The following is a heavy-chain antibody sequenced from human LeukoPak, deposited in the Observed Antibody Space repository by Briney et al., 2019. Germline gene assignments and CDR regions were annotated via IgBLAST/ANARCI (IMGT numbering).Heavy chain of an antibody. CDR1: GFTFSSHT. CDR2: ISSSSSYI. J-gene: IGHJ6*02. D-gene: IGHD1-26*01. V-gene: IGHV3-21*01. Sequence: PGGSLRLSCAASGFTFSSHTMNWVRQAPGKGLEWVSSISSSSSYIYYADSVKGRFTISRDNAKNSLYLQMNSLRAEDTAVYYCARDVSIVGATTYYYGMDVWGQGTTVTVSS. CDR3: ARDVSIVGATTYYYGMDV.